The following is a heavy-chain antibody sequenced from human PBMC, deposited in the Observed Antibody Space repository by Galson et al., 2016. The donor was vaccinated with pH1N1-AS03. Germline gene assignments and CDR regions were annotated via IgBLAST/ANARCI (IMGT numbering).Heavy chain of an antibody. V-gene: IGHV4-34*01. J-gene: IGHJ4*02. CDR1: GVSFRGHY. CDR2: INYYGTP. Sequence: LSLTCAVSGVSFRGHYWNWIRQAPGKGLEWIGEINYYGTPSYNPSLRGRATLSLDTSKNHFSLDLPSVTAADTAVYYCAKASNDDIGGSYRSVKYWGQGSRVIVSS. CDR3: AKASNDDIGGSYRSVKY. D-gene: IGHD3-16*02.